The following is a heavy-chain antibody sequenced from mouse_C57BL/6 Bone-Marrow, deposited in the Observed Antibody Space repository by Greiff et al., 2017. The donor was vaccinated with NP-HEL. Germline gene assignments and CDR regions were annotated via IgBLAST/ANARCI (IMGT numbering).Heavy chain of an antibody. CDR2: IYPGDGDT. J-gene: IGHJ2*01. CDR1: SYAFSSYW. Sequence: QVQLKESGAELVKPGASVKISCKASSYAFSSYWMNWVKQRPGKGLEWIGQIYPGDGDTNYNGKFKGKATLTADKSSSTAYMQLSSLTSEDSAVYFCARGPIYYYGSNPEYWGQGTTLTVSS. CDR3: ARGPIYYYGSNPEY. V-gene: IGHV1-80*01. D-gene: IGHD1-1*01.